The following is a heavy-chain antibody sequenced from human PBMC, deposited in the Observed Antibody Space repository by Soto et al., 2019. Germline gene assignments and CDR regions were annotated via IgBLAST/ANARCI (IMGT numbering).Heavy chain of an antibody. CDR2: IIPIFGTA. Sequence: SVKVSCKASGGTFSSYAISWVLQAPGQGLEWMGGIIPIFGTANYAQKFQGRVTITADESTSTAYMELSSLRSEDTAVYYCARGITMVRGVIIPAGGYGMDVWGQGTTVTVSS. V-gene: IGHV1-69*13. CDR1: GGTFSSYA. J-gene: IGHJ6*02. D-gene: IGHD3-10*01. CDR3: ARGITMVRGVIIPAGGYGMDV.